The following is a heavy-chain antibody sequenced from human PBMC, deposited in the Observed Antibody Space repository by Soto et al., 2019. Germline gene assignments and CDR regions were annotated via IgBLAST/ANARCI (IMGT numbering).Heavy chain of an antibody. Sequence: QVQLVQSGAEVKKPGSSVKVSCKASGGTFSTYAISWVRQAPGQGLEWMGGIIPIFNRPNYAQKFQARLTIAADESSRTAYMELSSLRSEDTAVYYCARQLNWNYYYYGMDVWGQGTTVTVSS. J-gene: IGHJ6*02. D-gene: IGHD1-1*01. CDR3: ARQLNWNYYYYGMDV. V-gene: IGHV1-69*12. CDR1: GGTFSTYA. CDR2: IIPIFNRP.